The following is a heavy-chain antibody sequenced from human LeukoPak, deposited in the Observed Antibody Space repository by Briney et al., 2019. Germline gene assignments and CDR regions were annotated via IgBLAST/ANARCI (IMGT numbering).Heavy chain of an antibody. D-gene: IGHD3-3*01. CDR3: ARSGYYEDWFDP. J-gene: IGHJ5*02. V-gene: IGHV4-30-4*08. CDR2: IYYSGST. Sequence: SQTLSLTCTVSGGSISSGDYYWSWLRQPPGKGLEWIGYIYYSGSTYYNPSLKSRVTISVDTSKNQFSLKLSSVTAADTAVYYCARSGYYEDWFDPWGQGTLVTVSS. CDR1: GGSISSGDYY.